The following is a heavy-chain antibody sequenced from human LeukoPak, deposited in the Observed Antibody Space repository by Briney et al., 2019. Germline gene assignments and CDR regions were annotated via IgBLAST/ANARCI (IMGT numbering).Heavy chain of an antibody. J-gene: IGHJ4*02. V-gene: IGHV4-39*07. D-gene: IGHD6-19*01. CDR1: GGSSSDYY. Sequence: PSETLSLTCTVSGGSSSDYYWGWIRQPPGKGLEWIGSISNTGSTYYNTSLKSRVSISVDTSKNQFSLKLSSVTAADTAVYYCARDGVWYSSGWYPDYWGQGTLVTVSS. CDR3: ARDGVWYSSGWYPDY. CDR2: ISNTGST.